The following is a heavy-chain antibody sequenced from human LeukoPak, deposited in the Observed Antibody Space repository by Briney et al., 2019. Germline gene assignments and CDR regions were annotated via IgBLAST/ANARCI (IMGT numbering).Heavy chain of an antibody. CDR3: ARHPTTVVTLPYHFVF. CDR1: YSSSTAYH. D-gene: IGHD4-23*01. J-gene: IGHJ4*02. V-gene: IGHV4-34*01. CDR2: FNDKAHT. Sequence: SYTLTLTYAFQYSSSTAYHWNWIRQSPKKVQEMIGNFNDKAHTNYNPSPKSQVTISVDTSKNPVSLRRSTVNASDTAIYYCARHPTTVVTLPYHFVFWGQGTMLGDSS.